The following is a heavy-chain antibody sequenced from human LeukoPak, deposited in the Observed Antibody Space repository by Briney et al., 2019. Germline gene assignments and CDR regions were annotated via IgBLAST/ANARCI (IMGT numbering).Heavy chain of an antibody. CDR3: ASTLYCSGGSCYRNYYYYYMDV. J-gene: IGHJ6*03. CDR2: INHSGST. D-gene: IGHD2-15*01. CDR1: GGAFSGYY. V-gene: IGHV4-34*01. Sequence: KPSETLSLTCAVYGGAFSGYYWGWIRPPPGKGVEWIGGINHSGSTNYNPSLKSRVTISVDTSKNQFSLKLSSVTAADTAVYYCASTLYCSGGSCYRNYYYYYMDVWGKGTTVTVSS.